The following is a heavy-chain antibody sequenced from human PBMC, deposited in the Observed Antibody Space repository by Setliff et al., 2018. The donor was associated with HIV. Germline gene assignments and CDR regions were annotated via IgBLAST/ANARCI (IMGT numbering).Heavy chain of an antibody. CDR1: GFSFSRYW. J-gene: IGHJ4*02. V-gene: IGHV3-7*03. D-gene: IGHD3-10*01. Sequence: GGSLRLSCAASGFSFSRYWMSWVRQAPGKGLEWVAGIDHFGSEENYVDSVKGRFTISRDNTKNSLHLQLDSLSAEDAAVYFCVRDGHLYGQPFDYWGQGALVTVSS. CDR3: VRDGHLYGQPFDY. CDR2: IDHFGSEE.